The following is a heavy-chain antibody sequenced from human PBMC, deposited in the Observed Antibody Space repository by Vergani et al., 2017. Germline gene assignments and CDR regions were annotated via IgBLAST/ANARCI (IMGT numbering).Heavy chain of an antibody. V-gene: IGHV3-7*01. CDR2: IKQDGSEK. CDR1: GFTFSSYG. J-gene: IGHJ2*01. Sequence: VQLVESGGGVVQPGRSLRLSCAASGFTFSSYGMHWVRQAPGKGLEWVANIKQDGSEKYYVDSVKGRFTISRDNAKNSLYLQMNSLRAEDTAVYYCAREPQPRYWYFDLWGRGTLVTVSS. CDR3: AREPQPRYWYFDL.